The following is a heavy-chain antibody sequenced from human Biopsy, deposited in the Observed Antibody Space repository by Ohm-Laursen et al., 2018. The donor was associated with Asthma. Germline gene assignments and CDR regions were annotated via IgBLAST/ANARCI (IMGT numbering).Heavy chain of an antibody. J-gene: IGHJ4*02. V-gene: IGHV1-69*01. CDR3: ARERIAARQRRYYFDY. D-gene: IGHD6-6*01. CDR2: IIPIFGTA. CDR1: GGTFSSYA. Sequence: GSSVNVSCKASGGTFSSYAISWVRQAPGQGLEWMGGIIPIFGTANYAQKFQGRVTITADESTSTAYMELSSLRSEDTAVYYCARERIAARQRRYYFDYWGQGTLVTVSS.